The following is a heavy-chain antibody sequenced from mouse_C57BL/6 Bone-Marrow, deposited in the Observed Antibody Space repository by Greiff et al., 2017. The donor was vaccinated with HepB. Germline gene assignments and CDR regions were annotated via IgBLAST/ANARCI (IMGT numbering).Heavy chain of an antibody. CDR1: GYTFTNYW. J-gene: IGHJ4*01. V-gene: IGHV1-63*01. D-gene: IGHD2-5*01. CDR3: ARGNSNYAMDY. CDR2: IYPGGGYT. Sequence: VQVVESGAELVRPGTSVKMSCKASGYTFTNYWIGWAKQRPGHGLEWIGDIYPGGGYTNYNEKFKGKATLTADKSSSTAYMQFSSLTSEDSAIYYCARGNSNYAMDYWGQGTSVTVSS.